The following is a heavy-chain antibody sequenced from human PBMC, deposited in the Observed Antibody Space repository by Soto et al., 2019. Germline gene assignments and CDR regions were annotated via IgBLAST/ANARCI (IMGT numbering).Heavy chain of an antibody. CDR1: GFTFSNFG. V-gene: IGHV3-30*18. CDR3: VKGSDVARQELDY. D-gene: IGHD2-15*01. J-gene: IGHJ4*02. CDR2: ISADGSDK. Sequence: QVQLVESGGGVVQPGRSLRLSCAASGFTFSNFGMHWVRQAPGKGLEWVAAISADGSDKYFSGSVKGRFTISRDNSKNTLCLQMNSLRLEDTAVYYCVKGSDVARQELDYWGQGTLVMVSS.